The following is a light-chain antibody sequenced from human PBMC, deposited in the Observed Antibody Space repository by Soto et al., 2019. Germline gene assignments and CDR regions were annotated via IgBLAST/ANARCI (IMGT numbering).Light chain of an antibody. CDR2: KAS. V-gene: IGKV1-5*03. CDR1: QSISSW. J-gene: IGKJ3*01. Sequence: DIQMTQSPSTLSASVGDRVTITCRASQSISSWLAWYQQKPGKAPKLLIYKASSLESGVPSRFSGSGSGTEFTLTISRLQPDDFATYYCQQYNSYRTFGPGTKVDIK. CDR3: QQYNSYRT.